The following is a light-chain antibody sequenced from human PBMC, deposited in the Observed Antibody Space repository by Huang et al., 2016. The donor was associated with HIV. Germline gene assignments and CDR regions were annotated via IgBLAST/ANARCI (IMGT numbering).Light chain of an antibody. CDR1: QSISSY. Sequence: EFVLTQSPATLSLSPGERATLSCRASQSISSYLAWYQQKPGQAPRLLIYDVSYRATGIPARFSGSGSGTDFTLTISSLEPEDFAVYYCQQRSNGPPLFTFGPGTKVDIK. CDR3: QQRSNGPPLFT. V-gene: IGKV3-11*01. J-gene: IGKJ3*01. CDR2: DVS.